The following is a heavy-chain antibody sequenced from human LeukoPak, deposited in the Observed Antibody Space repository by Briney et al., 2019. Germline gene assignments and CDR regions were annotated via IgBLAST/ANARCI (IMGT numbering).Heavy chain of an antibody. CDR3: ARVTQDRSYGDNWFDP. CDR1: GFTFSSYS. J-gene: IGHJ5*02. V-gene: IGHV3-21*01. Sequence: GGSLRLSCAASGFTFSSYSMNWVRQAPGKGLEWVSSISSSSSYIYYADSVKGRFTISRDNAKNSLYLQMNSLRAEDTAVYYCARVTQDRSYGDNWFDPWGQGTLVTVSS. CDR2: ISSSSSYI. D-gene: IGHD1-26*01.